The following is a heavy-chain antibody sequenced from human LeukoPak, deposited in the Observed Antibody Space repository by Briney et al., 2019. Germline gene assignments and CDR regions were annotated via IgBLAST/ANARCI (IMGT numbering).Heavy chain of an antibody. CDR3: ARTYYYDSSGYSSPFDY. J-gene: IGHJ4*02. Sequence: SVKVSCKASGGTFSSYAISWVRPAPGQGLEWMGRIIPIFGTANYAQKFQGRVTITTDESTSTAYMELSSLRSEDTAVYYCARTYYYDSSGYSSPFDYWGQGTLVTVSS. CDR1: GGTFSSYA. D-gene: IGHD3-22*01. V-gene: IGHV1-69*05. CDR2: IIPIFGTA.